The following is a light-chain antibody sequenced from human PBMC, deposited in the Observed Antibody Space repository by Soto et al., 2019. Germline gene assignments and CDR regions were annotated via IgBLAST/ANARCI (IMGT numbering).Light chain of an antibody. Sequence: QSALTQPPSVSGSPGQSVTISCTGTSTDFVSYNRVSWYQQPPGTAPKLIIYEASTRPSGVPDRFSGSKSGNTASLTISGLQAADEADYYCSLYTSENTYVFGTGTKLTVL. CDR2: EAS. CDR1: STDFVSYNR. CDR3: SLYTSENTYV. J-gene: IGLJ1*01. V-gene: IGLV2-18*01.